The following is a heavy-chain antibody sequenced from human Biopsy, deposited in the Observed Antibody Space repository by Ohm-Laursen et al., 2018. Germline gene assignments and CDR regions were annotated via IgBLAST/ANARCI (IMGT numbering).Heavy chain of an antibody. CDR3: ARVFGGAYYSYAFDI. J-gene: IGHJ3*02. V-gene: IGHV1-18*04. Sequence: SVKVSCKASDYTFYSYGITWVRRAPGQGLEWMGWITADEKNSAPKFQGRVTMTTGMSTSTAYMELRGLKSDDTAVYYCARVFGGAYYSYAFDIWGQGTLVIVSS. CDR1: DYTFYSYG. D-gene: IGHD1-26*01. CDR2: ITADEK.